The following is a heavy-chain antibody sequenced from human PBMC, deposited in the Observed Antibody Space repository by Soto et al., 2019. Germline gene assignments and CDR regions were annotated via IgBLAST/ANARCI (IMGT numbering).Heavy chain of an antibody. V-gene: IGHV4-31*03. CDR2: IYYSGST. CDR3: XXXGXXNWFDX. Sequence: QVQLQESGPGLVKPSQTLSLTCTVSGGSISSGGYYWSWIRQHPGKGLEWIGYIYYSGSTYYNPSLKSRVTISVDTSKNQFXLKXSXVTXXDTAXYYXXXXGXXNWFDXWGQGTLVTVSS. CDR1: GGSISSGGYY. J-gene: IGHJ5*02.